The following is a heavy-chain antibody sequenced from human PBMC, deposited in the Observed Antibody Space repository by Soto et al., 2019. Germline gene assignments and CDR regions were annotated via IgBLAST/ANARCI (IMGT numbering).Heavy chain of an antibody. J-gene: IGHJ4*02. D-gene: IGHD2-15*01. Sequence: PGGSLSLSCETSGFSFSVYGMHWVRQAPGKGLEWVAVIWYDASKQFYAASVEGRFTISRDNSKAILYLQMNSLRAEDTAVYYCAAWAEGATEVHWGQGTQVTSPQ. CDR3: AAWAEGATEVH. CDR2: IWYDASKQ. CDR1: GFSFSVYG. V-gene: IGHV3-33*01.